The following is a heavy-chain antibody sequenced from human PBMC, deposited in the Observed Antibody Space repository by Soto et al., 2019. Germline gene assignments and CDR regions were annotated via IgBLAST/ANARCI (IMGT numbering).Heavy chain of an antibody. J-gene: IGHJ4*02. V-gene: IGHV1-18*01. CDR3: MREMWTNYGPQNFFDF. Sequence: QVQLVQSEGEVKQPGASVKLSCKASGYSFTSFGISWVRQAPGQGLEWMGWISPNSGATRYAQNLQGRVTMTTETSTTTAYLELRSLTSDDTALYYYMREMWTNYGPQNFFDFWGLGALVTVSS. CDR2: ISPNSGAT. D-gene: IGHD4-17*01. CDR1: GYSFTSFG.